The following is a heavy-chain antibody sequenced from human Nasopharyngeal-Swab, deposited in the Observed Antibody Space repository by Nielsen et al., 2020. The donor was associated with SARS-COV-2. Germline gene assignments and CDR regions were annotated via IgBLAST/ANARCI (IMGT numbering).Heavy chain of an antibody. V-gene: IGHV3-53*01. CDR1: GFTVSSNY. J-gene: IGHJ6*02. CDR3: AREGAYDILTGYYTRYYYYYGMDV. Sequence: GGSLRLSCAASGFTVSSNYMSWVRQAPGKGLEWVSVIYSGASTYYADSVKGRFTVSRDNSKNTLYLQMNSLRAEDTAVYYCAREGAYDILTGYYTRYYYYYGMDVWGQGTTVTVSS. D-gene: IGHD3-9*01. CDR2: IYSGAST.